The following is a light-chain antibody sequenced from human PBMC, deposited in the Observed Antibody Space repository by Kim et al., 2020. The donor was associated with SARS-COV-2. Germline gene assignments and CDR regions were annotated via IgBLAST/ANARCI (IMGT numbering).Light chain of an antibody. CDR3: QQRIHWPLT. Sequence: LSPGEIATLSCRASQSVGRYFALYQQKPGQAPRLLIYDSSNRATDIPARFSGRGSGTDFTLTISSLEPEDFAVYYCQQRIHWPLTFGGGTKVDIK. CDR2: DSS. CDR1: QSVGRY. J-gene: IGKJ4*01. V-gene: IGKV3-11*01.